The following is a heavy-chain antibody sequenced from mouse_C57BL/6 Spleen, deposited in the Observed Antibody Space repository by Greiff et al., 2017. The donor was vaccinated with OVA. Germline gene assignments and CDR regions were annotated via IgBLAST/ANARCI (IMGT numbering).Heavy chain of an antibody. CDR2: ISAGGSYT. D-gene: IGHD2-1*01. V-gene: IGHV5-4*01. Sequence: EVQLVESGGGLVKPGGSLKLSCAASGFTFSSYAMSWVSQTPEKRLEWVATISAGGSYTYYPDNVKGRFTISRDNATNNLYLQMSHLKSEDTALYYCAGDSAGKGYYGYWGQGTTLTVAS. J-gene: IGHJ2*01. CDR3: AGDSAGKGYYGY. CDR1: GFTFSSYA.